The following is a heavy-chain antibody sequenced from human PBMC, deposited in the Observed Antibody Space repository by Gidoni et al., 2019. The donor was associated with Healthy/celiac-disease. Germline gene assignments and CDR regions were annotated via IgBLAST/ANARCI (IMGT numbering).Heavy chain of an antibody. Sequence: QLQLVQSGSEVQKPGSSVKVSCKATGGTFSSYTISWVRQAPGQGLEWMGRIIPILGIENYAQKFQGRVTSTADKSTSTAYMELSSLRSEDTAVYYCARDGGYGDYVDYWGQGTLVTVSA. D-gene: IGHD4-17*01. V-gene: IGHV1-69*08. CDR2: IIPILGIE. CDR1: GGTFSSYT. J-gene: IGHJ4*02. CDR3: ARDGGYGDYVDY.